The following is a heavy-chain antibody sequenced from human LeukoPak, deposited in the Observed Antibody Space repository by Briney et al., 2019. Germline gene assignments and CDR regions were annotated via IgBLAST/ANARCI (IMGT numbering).Heavy chain of an antibody. CDR2: ISSSGSTI. D-gene: IGHD5-18*01. CDR3: LVDTAMVTGNWFDP. CDR1: GFTFSDYY. J-gene: IGHJ5*02. V-gene: IGHV3-11*01. Sequence: GGSQRLSCAASGFTFSDYYMSWIRQAPGKGLEWVSYISSSGSTIYYADSVKGRFTISRDNAKNSLYLQMNSLRAEDTAVYYCLVDTAMVTGNWFDPWGQGTLVTVSS.